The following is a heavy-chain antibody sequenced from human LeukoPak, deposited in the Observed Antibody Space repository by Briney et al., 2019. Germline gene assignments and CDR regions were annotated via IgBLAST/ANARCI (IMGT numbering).Heavy chain of an antibody. J-gene: IGHJ4*02. CDR3: AAVYCGTDFYSGYDCDY. CDR1: GFTFTSSA. D-gene: IGHD5-12*01. V-gene: IGHV1-58*02. CDR2: IVVGSGNT. Sequence: ASVKVSCKASGFTFTSSAMQWVRQARGQRLEWIGWIVVGSGNTNYAQKSQERVTITRDMYTSTAYMELSSLRSEDTAVYYCAAVYCGTDFYSGYDCDYWGQGTLVTVSS.